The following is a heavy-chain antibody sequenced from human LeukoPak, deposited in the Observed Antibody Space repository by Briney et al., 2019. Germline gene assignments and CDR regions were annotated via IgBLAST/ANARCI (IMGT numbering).Heavy chain of an antibody. Sequence: ASVKVSCKASGYTFTSYDINWVRQATGQGLEWMGWMNPNSGNTGYVQKFQGRVTMTRNTSISTAYMELSSLRSEDTAVYYCAKDQRIQLRFAFDIWGQGTMVTVSS. CDR2: MNPNSGNT. CDR1: GYTFTSYD. CDR3: AKDQRIQLRFAFDI. D-gene: IGHD5-18*01. J-gene: IGHJ3*02. V-gene: IGHV1-8*01.